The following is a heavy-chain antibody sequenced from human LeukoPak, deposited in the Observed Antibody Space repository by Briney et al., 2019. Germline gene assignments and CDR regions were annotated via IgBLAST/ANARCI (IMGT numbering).Heavy chain of an antibody. J-gene: IGHJ4*02. CDR1: GYTFTSYG. CDR2: IIPIFGTA. V-gene: IGHV1-69*05. Sequence: ASVKVSCKASGYTFTSYGISWVRQAPGQGLEWMGGIIPIFGTANYAQKFQGRVTITTDESTSTAYMELSSLRSEDTAVYYCARSIVVVPAAILGPPDYWGQGTLVTVSS. D-gene: IGHD2-2*02. CDR3: ARSIVVVPAAILGPPDY.